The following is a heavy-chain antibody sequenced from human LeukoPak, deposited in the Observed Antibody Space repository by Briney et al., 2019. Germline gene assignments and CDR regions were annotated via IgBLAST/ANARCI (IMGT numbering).Heavy chain of an antibody. J-gene: IGHJ4*02. CDR2: ISYSGIT. CDR1: GGSLSSGDYY. CDR3: ARDTRGYKGYDKAFDY. V-gene: IGHV4-30-4*01. Sequence: SETLSLTCTVSGGSLSSGDYYWNWIRQSAGKGLECIGYISYSGITYFNPSLKSRVTISADTSRNQFFLKLTSVTAADTAVYYCARDTRGYKGYDKAFDYWGQGTLVTVSS. D-gene: IGHD5-12*01.